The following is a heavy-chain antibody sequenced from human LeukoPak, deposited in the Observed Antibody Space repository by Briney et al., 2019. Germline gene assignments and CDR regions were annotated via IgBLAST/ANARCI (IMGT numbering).Heavy chain of an antibody. D-gene: IGHD1-26*01. J-gene: IGHJ4*02. CDR2: IIPIFGTA. CDR1: GGTFSSHA. V-gene: IGHV1-69*13. CDR3: ARDRSGSYYGFDY. Sequence: RASVKVSCKASGGTFSSHAISWVRQAPGQGLEWMGGIIPIFGTANYAQKFQGRVTITADESTSTAYMELSSLRSEDTAVYYCARDRSGSYYGFDYWGQGTLVTVSS.